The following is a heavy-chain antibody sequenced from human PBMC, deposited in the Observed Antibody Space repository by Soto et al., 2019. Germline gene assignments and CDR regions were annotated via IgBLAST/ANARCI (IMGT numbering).Heavy chain of an antibody. V-gene: IGHV3-21*01. Sequence: PGGSLRLSCAASGFTFSSYSMNWVRQAPGKGLEWVSSISSSSSYIYYADSVKGRFTISRDNAKNSLYLQMNSLRAEDTAVYYCARDQHHGKYDGRYCGMDVWGQGTTVTVSS. D-gene: IGHD1-1*01. CDR2: ISSSSSYI. CDR1: GFTFSSYS. CDR3: ARDQHHGKYDGRYCGMDV. J-gene: IGHJ6*02.